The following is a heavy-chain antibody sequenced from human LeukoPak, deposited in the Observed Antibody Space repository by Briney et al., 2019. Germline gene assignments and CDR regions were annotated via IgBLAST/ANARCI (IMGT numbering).Heavy chain of an antibody. D-gene: IGHD3-10*01. CDR3: AKGGSGGYGSGSYRSYYYCGMDV. Sequence: SVKVSCKASGGTFSSYAISWVRQAPGQGLEWMGGIIPIFGTANYAQKFQGRVTITADESTTTAYVELSSLRSEDTAVYYCAKGGSGGYGSGSYRSYYYCGMDVWGQGTTVTVSS. CDR2: IIPIFGTA. CDR1: GGTFSSYA. J-gene: IGHJ6*02. V-gene: IGHV1-69*13.